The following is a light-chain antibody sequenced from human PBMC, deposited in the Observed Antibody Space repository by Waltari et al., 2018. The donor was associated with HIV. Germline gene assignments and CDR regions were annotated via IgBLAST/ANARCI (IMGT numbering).Light chain of an antibody. CDR1: NIGSKS. CDR2: YDT. J-gene: IGLJ2*01. CDR3: HVWDSFSDHRV. V-gene: IGLV3-21*02. Sequence: SYALTQPPSVSVAPGQTARISCEGANIGSKSVHWYQQKPGQAPVLVVYYDTDRPSGIPERFSGSNSGNTATLIISGVEAGDEADYYCHVWDSFSDHRVFGGGTELTVL.